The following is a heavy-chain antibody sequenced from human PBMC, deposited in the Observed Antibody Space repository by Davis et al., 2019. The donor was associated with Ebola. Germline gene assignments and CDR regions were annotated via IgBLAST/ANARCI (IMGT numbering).Heavy chain of an antibody. J-gene: IGHJ4*02. CDR1: GGSFSGYY. V-gene: IGHV4-34*01. Sequence: SETLSLTCAVYGGSFSGYYWSWIRQPPGKGLEWIGSIYYSGSTYYNPSLKSRVTISVDTSKNQFSLKLSSVTAADTAVYYCARMDLWSGYYVFDYWGQGTLVTVSS. CDR3: ARMDLWSGYYVFDY. CDR2: IYYSGST. D-gene: IGHD3-3*01.